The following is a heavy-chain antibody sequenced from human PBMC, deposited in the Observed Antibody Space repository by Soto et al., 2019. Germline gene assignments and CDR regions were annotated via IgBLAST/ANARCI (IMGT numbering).Heavy chain of an antibody. J-gene: IGHJ6*02. D-gene: IGHD3-22*01. Sequence: EVQLVQSGAEVKKPGESLRISCKGSGYSFTSYWISWVRQMPGKGLEWMGRIDPSDSYTNYSPSFQGHVTISADKSISTAYLQWSSLKASDTAMYYCARRNYYDSSAINKYYYYGMDVWGQGTTVTVSS. CDR1: GYSFTSYW. V-gene: IGHV5-10-1*03. CDR3: ARRNYYDSSAINKYYYYGMDV. CDR2: IDPSDSYT.